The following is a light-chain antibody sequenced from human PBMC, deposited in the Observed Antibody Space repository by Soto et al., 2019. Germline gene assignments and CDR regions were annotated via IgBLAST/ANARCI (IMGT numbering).Light chain of an antibody. CDR2: DAS. Sequence: IVLTQSPATLSLSPRERATLSCRASQSVSSYLAWYQQKPGQAPRLLIYDASNRATGIPARFSGSGSGTDFTLPISSLEPEDFAVYYCQQRSNWPTFGQGTRLEIK. CDR1: QSVSSY. J-gene: IGKJ5*01. CDR3: QQRSNWPT. V-gene: IGKV3-11*01.